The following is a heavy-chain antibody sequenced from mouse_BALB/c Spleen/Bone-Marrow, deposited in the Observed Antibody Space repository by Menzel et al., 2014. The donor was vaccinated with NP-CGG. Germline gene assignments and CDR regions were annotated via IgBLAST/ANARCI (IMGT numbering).Heavy chain of an antibody. V-gene: IGHV1-4*01. J-gene: IGHJ2*01. D-gene: IGHD2-3*01. CDR1: GYSFTSFT. CDR3: AREGSYDGCSGHFDF. Sequence: VQLQQSGAELARPGASVRMSCKAPGYSFTSFTMHWLKQRPGQGLEWIAYIVPSSAYSNYNQKFKDKATLTADRSSNTAYMQLSRLTSEDSAVYDCAREGSYDGCSGHFDFWGPGTTLTVSS. CDR2: IVPSSAYS.